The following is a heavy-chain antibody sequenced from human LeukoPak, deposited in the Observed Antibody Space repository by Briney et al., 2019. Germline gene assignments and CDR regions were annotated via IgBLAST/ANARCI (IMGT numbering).Heavy chain of an antibody. Sequence: SETLSLTCTVSGGSISSYYWSWIRQPPGKGLEWIGYIYYSGSTNYNPSLKSRVTISVDTSKNQFSLKLSSVTAADTAVYYCARGRSGFLYYFDYWGQGTLVTVSS. V-gene: IGHV4-59*01. CDR3: ARGRSGFLYYFDY. CDR2: IYYSGST. D-gene: IGHD3-22*01. J-gene: IGHJ4*02. CDR1: GGSISSYY.